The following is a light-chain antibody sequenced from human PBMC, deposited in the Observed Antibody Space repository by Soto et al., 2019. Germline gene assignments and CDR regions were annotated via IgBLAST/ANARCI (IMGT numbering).Light chain of an antibody. CDR3: LKDYSYPLT. CDR1: QSISSW. J-gene: IGKJ1*01. V-gene: IGKV1-5*03. CDR2: KES. Sequence: DLQMTQSPSTLSASVGDSVTITCRASQSISSWLAWYQQKTGKAPKLLIYKESSLESGVPSRFSGSGSGTDLNLTISRLQPEDLATYYCLKDYSYPLTCGQGTKVDIK.